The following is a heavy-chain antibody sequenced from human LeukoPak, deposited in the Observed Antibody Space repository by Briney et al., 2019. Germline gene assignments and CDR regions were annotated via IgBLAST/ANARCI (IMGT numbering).Heavy chain of an antibody. D-gene: IGHD3-22*01. J-gene: IGHJ4*02. V-gene: IGHV3-30*02. Sequence: GGSLRLSCAASGFTFSSYGMQWVRQAPGKGLEWVAVIWYDGSYKDCADSVKGRFTISRDNSKNTLYLQMNSLRAEDTAVYYCAKDQTYYYDSSGQWDPYYFDYWGQGTLVTVSS. CDR3: AKDQTYYYDSSGQWDPYYFDY. CDR1: GFTFSSYG. CDR2: IWYDGSYK.